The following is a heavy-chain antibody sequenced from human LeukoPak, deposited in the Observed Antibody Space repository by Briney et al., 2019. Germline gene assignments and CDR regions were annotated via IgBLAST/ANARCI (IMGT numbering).Heavy chain of an antibody. CDR2: IKGDESEK. V-gene: IGHV3-7*04. Sequence: GGSLSVSRAASGFSFSSYEMSWVRQAPGKGLEWVANIKGDESEKYYVDSVKGRFTISRDNAKTSLYLQMNSLREEDTAIYYCARDRNYYEYREHWGHGTLVTVSS. CDR3: ARDRNYYEYREH. CDR1: GFSFSSYE. J-gene: IGHJ4*03. D-gene: IGHD3-22*01.